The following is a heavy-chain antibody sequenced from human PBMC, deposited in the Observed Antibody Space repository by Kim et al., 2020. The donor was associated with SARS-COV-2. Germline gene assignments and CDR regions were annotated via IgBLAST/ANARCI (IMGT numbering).Heavy chain of an antibody. Sequence: GGSLRLSCSASGFTFSSYAMHWVRQAPGKGLEYVSVISSNGGSTYYADSVKGRFTISRDNSKNTLYLQMSSLRAEDTAVYYCVRDTRLARSRGAFDFWG. J-gene: IGHJ3*01. D-gene: IGHD3-3*02. CDR1: GFTFSSYA. V-gene: IGHV3-64D*09. CDR3: VRDTRLARSRGAFDF. CDR2: ISSNGGST.